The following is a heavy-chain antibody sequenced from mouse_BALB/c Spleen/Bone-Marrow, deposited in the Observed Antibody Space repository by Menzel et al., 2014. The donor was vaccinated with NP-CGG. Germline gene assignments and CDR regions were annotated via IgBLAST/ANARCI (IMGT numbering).Heavy chain of an antibody. V-gene: IGHV1-54*01. D-gene: IGHD1-1*01. CDR2: INPGSGGT. CDR3: ARSYYGSPYFDY. Sequence: VQLQQSGAELVRPGTSVKVSCKASGYAFTNYLIEWVKQRPGQGLEWIGVINPGSGGTNYNEKFKGKATLTADKSSSTAYMQFSSLTSDDSVVYFCARSYYGSPYFDYWGQGTTLTVSS. J-gene: IGHJ2*01. CDR1: GYAFTNYL.